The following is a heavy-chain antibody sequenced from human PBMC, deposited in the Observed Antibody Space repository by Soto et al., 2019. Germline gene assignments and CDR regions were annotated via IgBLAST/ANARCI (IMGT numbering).Heavy chain of an antibody. CDR3: ARETLLYYDSSGYPTFEY. D-gene: IGHD3-22*01. Sequence: GGSLRLSCAVSGFALSSYGIAWVRQAPGKGLEWVSFTFNYAGRPYYADSVKGRFAISRDDAKNSVYLQMNSLRAEDTAVYYCARETLLYYDSSGYPTFEYWGQGTLVTVSS. CDR1: GFALSSYG. V-gene: IGHV3-21*01. J-gene: IGHJ4*02. CDR2: TFNYAGRP.